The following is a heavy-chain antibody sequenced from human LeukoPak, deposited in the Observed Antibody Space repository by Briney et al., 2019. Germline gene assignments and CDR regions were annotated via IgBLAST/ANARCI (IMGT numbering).Heavy chain of an antibody. CDR1: GHSFSSYW. D-gene: IGHD3-10*01. CDR3: ARERGGGAPLDY. V-gene: IGHV5-51*03. J-gene: IGHJ4*02. CDR2: IYPGDSDT. Sequence: GESLKISCKGSGHSFSSYWIAWVRQMPGKGLEWMGIIYPGDSDTRYSPSFQGQVTISFDKSISTAYLQWNSLKASDTAIYYCARERGGGAPLDYWGQGTLVTVSS.